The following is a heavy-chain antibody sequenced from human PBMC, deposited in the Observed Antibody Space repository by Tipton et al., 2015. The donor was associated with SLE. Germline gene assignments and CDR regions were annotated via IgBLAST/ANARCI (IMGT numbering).Heavy chain of an antibody. CDR1: GGAISTFY. J-gene: IGHJ4*02. Sequence: TLSLTCTVSGGAISTFYWSRIRQPPGKGLEWIGHIYYTGTTNYSPSLKSRLTISVDTSKNQFSLKLTSVTAADTAVYYCARTDSGNDLFVFDTWGLGTLVTVSS. D-gene: IGHD3/OR15-3a*01. CDR3: ARTDSGNDLFVFDT. CDR2: IYYTGTT. V-gene: IGHV4-59*07.